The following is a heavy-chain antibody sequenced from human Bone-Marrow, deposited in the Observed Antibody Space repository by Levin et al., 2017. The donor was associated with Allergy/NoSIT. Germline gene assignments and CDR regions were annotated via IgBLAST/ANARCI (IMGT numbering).Heavy chain of an antibody. D-gene: IGHD6-19*01. CDR1: GFTVSSNY. Sequence: LSGGSLRLSCAASGFTVSSNYMSWVRQAPGKGLEWVSVIYSGGSTYYADSVKGRFTISRDNSKNTLYLQMNSLRAEDTAVYYCARVPDPTKYSSGWYGIDYWGQGTLVTVSS. V-gene: IGHV3-53*01. CDR3: ARVPDPTKYSSGWYGIDY. J-gene: IGHJ4*02. CDR2: IYSGGST.